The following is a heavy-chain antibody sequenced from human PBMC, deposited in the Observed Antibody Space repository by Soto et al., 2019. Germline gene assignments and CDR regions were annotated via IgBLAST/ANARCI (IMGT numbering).Heavy chain of an antibody. V-gene: IGHV1-2*02. CDR1: GYTFTGHY. J-gene: IGHJ4*02. CDR2: IGPESGAT. D-gene: IGHD1-26*01. Sequence: QVQLVQSGAEVKKPGASVKVSCKASGYTFTGHYIHWVRQAPEQGPEWMGEIGPESGATRYAQKFQDRVTMTRDTSNTTVYMELKNLSPDDTAVYYCGRGRSGQIVVFYWGQGTPVTVSS. CDR3: GRGRSGQIVVFY.